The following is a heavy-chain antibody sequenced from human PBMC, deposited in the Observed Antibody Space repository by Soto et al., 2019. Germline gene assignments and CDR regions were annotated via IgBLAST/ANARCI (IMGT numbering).Heavy chain of an antibody. Sequence: SETLSLTCTVSGGSISSSSYYWGWIRQPPGKGLEWIGSIYYSGSTYYNPSLKSRVTISVDTSKNQFSLKLSSVTAADTAVYYCARRGYCIGSICYYYFDYWGQGTLVTVSS. CDR3: ARRGYCIGSICYYYFDY. CDR1: GGSISSSSYY. D-gene: IGHD2-15*01. V-gene: IGHV4-39*01. CDR2: IYYSGST. J-gene: IGHJ4*02.